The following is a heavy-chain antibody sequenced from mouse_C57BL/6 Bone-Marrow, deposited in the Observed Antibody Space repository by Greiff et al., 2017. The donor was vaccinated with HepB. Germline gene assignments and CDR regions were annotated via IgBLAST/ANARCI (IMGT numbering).Heavy chain of an antibody. CDR2: INPNNGGT. J-gene: IGHJ2*01. Sequence: VQLKQSGPELVKPGASVKMSCKASGYTFTDYNMHWVKQSHGKSLEWIGYINPNNGGTSYNQKFKGKATLTVNKSSSTAYMELRSLTSEDSAVYYCAREAYGNYEGYYFDYWGQGTTLTVSS. V-gene: IGHV1-22*01. D-gene: IGHD2-1*01. CDR3: AREAYGNYEGYYFDY. CDR1: GYTFTDYN.